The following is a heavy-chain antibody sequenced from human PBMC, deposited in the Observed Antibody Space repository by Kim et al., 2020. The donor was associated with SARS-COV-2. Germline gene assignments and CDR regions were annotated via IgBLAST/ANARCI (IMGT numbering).Heavy chain of an antibody. D-gene: IGHD4-4*01. Sequence: VKGRFTISRDNAKNSLYLQRNSLRAEDTAVYYCARDKGSGNYVLPYFDYWGQGTLVTVSS. CDR3: ARDKGSGNYVLPYFDY. V-gene: IGHV3-11*06. J-gene: IGHJ4*02.